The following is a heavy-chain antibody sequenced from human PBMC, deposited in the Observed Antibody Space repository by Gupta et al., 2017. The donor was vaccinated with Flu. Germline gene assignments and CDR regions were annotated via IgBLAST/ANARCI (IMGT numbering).Heavy chain of an antibody. D-gene: IGHD2-15*01. J-gene: IGHJ5*02. CDR1: GFTFSSYA. V-gene: IGHV3-23*01. CDR3: AKDRSGGIRWFDP. CDR2: ISGSGGST. Sequence: EVQLLASGGGLVQPGGSLRLSCAASGFTFSSYAMSWVRQAPGKGLEWVSAISGSGGSTYYADAVKGRFTIARDNSKNTLYLQMNSLGAEDTAVYYCAKDRSGGIRWFDPWGQGTLVTVSS.